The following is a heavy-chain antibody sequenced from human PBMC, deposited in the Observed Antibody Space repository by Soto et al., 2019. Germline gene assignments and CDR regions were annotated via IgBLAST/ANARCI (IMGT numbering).Heavy chain of an antibody. CDR3: ARDRSAAGYFDY. D-gene: IGHD6-13*01. J-gene: IGHJ4*02. Sequence: QVQLVESGGGVVQPGRSLRLSCAASGFTFSSYGMHWVPQAPGKGLEWVAVIWYDGSNKYYADSVKGRFTISRDNSKNTLYLQMNSLRAEDTAVYYCARDRSAAGYFDYWGQGTLVTVSS. V-gene: IGHV3-33*01. CDR2: IWYDGSNK. CDR1: GFTFSSYG.